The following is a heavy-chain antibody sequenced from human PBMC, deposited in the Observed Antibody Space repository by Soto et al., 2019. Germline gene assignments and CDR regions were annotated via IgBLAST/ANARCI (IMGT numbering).Heavy chain of an antibody. CDR2: IYPGDSDT. CDR1: GYSFTSYW. CDR3: ARDNGRERYYDSSDYWYYFDY. Sequence: LGESLKISCKGSGYSFTSYWIGWVRQMPGKGLEWMGIIYPGDSDTRYSPSFQGQVTISADKSISTAYLQWSSLKASDTAMYYCARDNGRERYYDSSDYWYYFDYWGQGTLVTVSS. V-gene: IGHV5-51*01. J-gene: IGHJ4*02. D-gene: IGHD3-22*01.